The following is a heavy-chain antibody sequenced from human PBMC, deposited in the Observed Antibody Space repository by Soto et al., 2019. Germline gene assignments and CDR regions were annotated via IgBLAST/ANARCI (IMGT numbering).Heavy chain of an antibody. J-gene: IGHJ3*02. CDR1: GFTFSSYG. CDR2: IWHDGSNK. Sequence: GGSLRLSCAASGFTFSSYGMHWVRQAPGKGLEWVAVIWHDGSNKNYAESVKGRVTITRDNSKNTLYLQMNSLRSEDTAVYYCARPTPTYYYDSSGPKNDAFDIWGQGTMVTVSS. D-gene: IGHD3-22*01. CDR3: ARPTPTYYYDSSGPKNDAFDI. V-gene: IGHV3-33*01.